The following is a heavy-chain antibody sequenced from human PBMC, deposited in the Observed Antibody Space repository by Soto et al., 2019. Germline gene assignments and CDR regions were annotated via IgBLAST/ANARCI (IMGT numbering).Heavy chain of an antibody. CDR1: GFTFSSYV. D-gene: IGHD3-3*01. Sequence: QVQLVESGGGVVQPGRSLRLSCAASGFTFSSYVMHWVRQAPGKGLEWVAGISYDGSNKNYADSVKGRFTIYRDNSKNTLYLQMTSVRSEDTAVYYCVRDGPRITIYGYGDSWGQGTLVTVSS. V-gene: IGHV3-30*04. CDR3: VRDGPRITIYGYGDS. CDR2: ISYDGSNK. J-gene: IGHJ4*02.